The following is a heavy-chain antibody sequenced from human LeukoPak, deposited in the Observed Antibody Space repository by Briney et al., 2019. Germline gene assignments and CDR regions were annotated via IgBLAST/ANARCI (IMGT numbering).Heavy chain of an antibody. CDR3: VRLYKIEGADL. D-gene: IGHD1-14*01. Sequence: GGSLRLSCAASGFTFSTYWMHWVRQTPGKGLVWVSSIRNDGTTTNYADSVKGRFTISRDNSKNTLYLQMNSLRAEDTAVYYCVRLYKIEGADLWGRGTLVTVSS. V-gene: IGHV3-74*01. CDR1: GFTFSTYW. J-gene: IGHJ2*01. CDR2: IRNDGTTT.